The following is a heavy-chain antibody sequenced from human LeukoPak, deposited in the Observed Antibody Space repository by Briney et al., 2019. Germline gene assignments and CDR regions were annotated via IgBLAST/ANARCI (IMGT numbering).Heavy chain of an antibody. D-gene: IGHD3-9*01. J-gene: IGHJ4*02. V-gene: IGHV3-23*01. CDR3: TKDLKRYYFDY. Sequence: PGGSLRLSCAASGFTFSSYAMSWVRQAPGKGLEGVSAISGSSGSTYYADSVKGRFTISRDNSKNTLYLQMNSLRAEDTAVYYCTKDLKRYYFDYWGQGTLVTVSS. CDR1: GFTFSSYA. CDR2: ISGSSGST.